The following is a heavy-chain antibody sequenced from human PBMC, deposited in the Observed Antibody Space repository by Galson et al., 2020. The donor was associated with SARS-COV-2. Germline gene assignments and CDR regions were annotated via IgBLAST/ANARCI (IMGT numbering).Heavy chain of an antibody. CDR3: ARALTYYDILTGYYGPTGQYNWFDP. CDR2: IYYSGST. J-gene: IGHJ5*02. CDR1: GGSISSSSYY. Sequence: SETLSLTCTVSGGSISSSSYYWGWIRQPPGKGLEWIGSIYYSGSTYYNPSLKSRVTISVDTSKNQFSLKLSSVTAADTAVYYCARALTYYDILTGYYGPTGQYNWFDPWGQGTLVTVSS. V-gene: IGHV4-39*01. D-gene: IGHD3-9*01.